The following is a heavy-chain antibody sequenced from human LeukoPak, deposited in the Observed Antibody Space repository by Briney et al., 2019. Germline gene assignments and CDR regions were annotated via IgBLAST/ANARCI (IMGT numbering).Heavy chain of an antibody. D-gene: IGHD6-13*01. Sequence: SETLALTCAVYGGSFSGYYWSWIRQPPGKGLEWIGSISYSESTYYNPSLKSRVTISVDTSKNQFSLRLTSVTAADTAVYYCARHQIAALYFDYWGQGTLVTVSS. V-gene: IGHV4-34*01. J-gene: IGHJ4*02. CDR3: ARHQIAALYFDY. CDR1: GGSFSGYY. CDR2: ISYSEST.